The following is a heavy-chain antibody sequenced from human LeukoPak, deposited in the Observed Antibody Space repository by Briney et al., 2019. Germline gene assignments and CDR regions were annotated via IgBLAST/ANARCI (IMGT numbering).Heavy chain of an antibody. Sequence: GGSLRLSCAASGFTFDDYAMHWVRQAPGKGLEWVSGISWNSGSIGYADSVKGRFTISRDNAKNSLYLQMNSLRAEDTALYHCAKAYSSSWYGAFDYWGQGTLVTVSS. CDR3: AKAYSSSWYGAFDY. J-gene: IGHJ4*02. V-gene: IGHV3-9*01. CDR1: GFTFDDYA. D-gene: IGHD6-13*01. CDR2: ISWNSGSI.